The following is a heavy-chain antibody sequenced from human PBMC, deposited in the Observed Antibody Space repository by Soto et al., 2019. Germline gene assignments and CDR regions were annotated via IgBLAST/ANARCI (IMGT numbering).Heavy chain of an antibody. Sequence: ASVKVSCKASGGAFSSYAISWVRQAPGQGLEWMGGIIPIFGTANYAQKFQGRVTITADKSTSTAYMELSSLRSEDTAVYYCARVGATIFGVVPNYYGMDVWGQGTTVTVYS. J-gene: IGHJ6*02. CDR3: ARVGATIFGVVPNYYGMDV. D-gene: IGHD3-3*01. CDR2: IIPIFGTA. V-gene: IGHV1-69*06. CDR1: GGAFSSYA.